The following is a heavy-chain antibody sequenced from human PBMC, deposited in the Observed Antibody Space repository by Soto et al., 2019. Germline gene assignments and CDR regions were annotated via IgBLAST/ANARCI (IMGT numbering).Heavy chain of an antibody. CDR1: GGSISSYY. CDR3: ASYSNYYGSGSYYKSDYYYYMDV. D-gene: IGHD3-10*01. J-gene: IGHJ6*03. V-gene: IGHV4-59*01. CDR2: IYYSGST. Sequence: PSETLSLTCTVSGGSISSYYWSWIRQPPGKGLERIGYIYYSGSTNYNPSLKSRVTISVDTSKNQFSLKLSSVTAADTAVYYCASYSNYYGSGSYYKSDYYYYMDVWGKGTTVTVSS.